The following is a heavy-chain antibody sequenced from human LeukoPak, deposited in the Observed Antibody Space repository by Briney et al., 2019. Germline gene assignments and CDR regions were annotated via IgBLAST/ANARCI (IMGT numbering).Heavy chain of an antibody. CDR2: INWNGGSI. D-gene: IGHD3-10*01. CDR1: RFTFDYYG. CDR3: AKDLMVRGVITVDAFDI. Sequence: GGSLRFSCAASRFTFDYYGMSWVRLAPGKGLEWVSSINWNGGSIGYAHSVKGRFTISRDNAKNSLYLQMNSLRAEDTAVYYCAKDLMVRGVITVDAFDIWGQGTMVTVSS. V-gene: IGHV3-20*04. J-gene: IGHJ3*02.